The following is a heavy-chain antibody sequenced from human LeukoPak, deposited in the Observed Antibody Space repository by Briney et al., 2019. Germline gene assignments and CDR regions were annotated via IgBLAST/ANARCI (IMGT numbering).Heavy chain of an antibody. J-gene: IGHJ4*02. V-gene: IGHV3-33*01. CDR3: ARDRDGRFDY. CDR1: GFTFSSYG. CDR2: MWYDGSNK. Sequence: GRSLRLSCAASGFTFSSYGMHWVRQAPGKGLEWVAVMWYDGSNKYYADSVKGRFTISRDNSKNTLYLQMNSLRAEDTAVYYCARDRDGRFDYWGQGTLVTVSS. D-gene: IGHD5-24*01.